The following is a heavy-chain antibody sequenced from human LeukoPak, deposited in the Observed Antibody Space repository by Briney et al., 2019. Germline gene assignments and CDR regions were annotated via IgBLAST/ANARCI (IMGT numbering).Heavy chain of an antibody. CDR1: GYSISSGYY. V-gene: IGHV4-38-2*02. CDR2: IYYSGST. D-gene: IGHD3-10*01. Sequence: SETLSLTCTVSGYSISSGYYWGWIRQPPGKGLEWIGSIYYSGSTYYNPSLKSRVTISVDTSKNQFSLKLSSVTAADTAVYYCAREVLTMVRGVTPWGQGTLVTVSS. CDR3: AREVLTMVRGVTP. J-gene: IGHJ5*02.